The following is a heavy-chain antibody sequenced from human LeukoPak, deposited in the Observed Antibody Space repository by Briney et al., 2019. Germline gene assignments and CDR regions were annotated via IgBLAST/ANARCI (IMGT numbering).Heavy chain of an antibody. CDR2: ISSSSSTI. V-gene: IGHV3-48*01. D-gene: IGHD5/OR15-5a*01. CDR1: GFTFSSYS. Sequence: GGSLRLSCAASGFTFSSYSMNWVRQAPGKGLEWVSHISSSSSTIYYADSVKGRFTISRDNSKNTLYLQMNSLRAEDTAVYYCAKSSASLGDIWGQGTMVTVSS. CDR3: AKSSASLGDI. J-gene: IGHJ3*02.